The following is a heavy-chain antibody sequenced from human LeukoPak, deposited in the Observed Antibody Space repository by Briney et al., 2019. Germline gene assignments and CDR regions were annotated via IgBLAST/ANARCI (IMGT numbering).Heavy chain of an antibody. V-gene: IGHV3-30*18. CDR3: AKVPTGVGSGSY. CDR1: GFTFSSYG. J-gene: IGHJ4*02. Sequence: GGSLRLSCAASGFTFSSYGMHWVRQAPGKGLEWVAVIIHDGNNKDYADSVKGRFTISRDNSKNTLYLQMNSLRTEDTAVYYCAKVPTGVGSGSYWGQGTLVTVSS. CDR2: IIHDGNNK. D-gene: IGHD3-10*01.